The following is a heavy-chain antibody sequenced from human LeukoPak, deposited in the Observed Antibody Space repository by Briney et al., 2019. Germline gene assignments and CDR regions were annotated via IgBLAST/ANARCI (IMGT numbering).Heavy chain of an antibody. CDR1: GFTFTNYG. Sequence: ASVKVSCKASGFTFTNYGISWVRQAPGQGLEWMGWMSAYNGNTYYAQKLQGRAIMTTDTSTSTAYMELRSLRSDDTAVYYCARDYGYCSSANCYSPLPSDYWGQGTLVTVSS. CDR3: ARDYGYCSSANCYSPLPSDY. V-gene: IGHV1-18*01. D-gene: IGHD2-2*02. CDR2: MSAYNGNT. J-gene: IGHJ4*02.